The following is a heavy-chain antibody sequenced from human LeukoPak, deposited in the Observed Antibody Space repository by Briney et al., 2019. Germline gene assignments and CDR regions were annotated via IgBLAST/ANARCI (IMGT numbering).Heavy chain of an antibody. CDR2: IKQDGSEK. CDR3: ASSVRGVMSYYYYGMDV. Sequence: PGGSLRLSCAAPGFTFSSYWMSWVRQAPGKGLEWVANIKQDGSEKYYVDSVKGRFTISRDNAKNSLYLQMNSLRAEDTAVYYCASSVRGVMSYYYYGMDVWGQGTTVTVSS. V-gene: IGHV3-7*01. J-gene: IGHJ6*02. CDR1: GFTFSSYW. D-gene: IGHD3-10*01.